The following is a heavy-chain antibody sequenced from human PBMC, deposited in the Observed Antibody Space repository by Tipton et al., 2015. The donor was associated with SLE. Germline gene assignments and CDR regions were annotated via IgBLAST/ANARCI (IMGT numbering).Heavy chain of an antibody. J-gene: IGHJ3*02. Sequence: TLSLTCTVAGGSVDSDCHYWGWVRHPPGKGLEWIGHFFFAGTTYYNPFLKSRVTISVDSSNTQFSRKAQSVTAADSAVYYCVAQEGGRDDAFDIWGPGTLVNVSS. CDR1: GGSVDSDCHY. D-gene: IGHD3-16*01. CDR2: FFFAGTT. CDR3: VAQEGGRDDAFDI. V-gene: IGHV4-39*07.